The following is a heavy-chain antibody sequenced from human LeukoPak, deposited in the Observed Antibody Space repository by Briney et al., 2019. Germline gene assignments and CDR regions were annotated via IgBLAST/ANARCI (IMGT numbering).Heavy chain of an antibody. D-gene: IGHD3-22*01. Sequence: PSETLSLTCTVSGGSISSSSYYWGWIRQPPGKGLEWIGSIYYSGSTYYNPSLKSRVTISVDTSKNQFSLKLSSVTAADTAVYYCAISEYYDSSGLLDYWGQGTLVTVSS. J-gene: IGHJ4*02. CDR1: GGSISSSSYY. CDR2: IYYSGST. CDR3: AISEYYDSSGLLDY. V-gene: IGHV4-39*07.